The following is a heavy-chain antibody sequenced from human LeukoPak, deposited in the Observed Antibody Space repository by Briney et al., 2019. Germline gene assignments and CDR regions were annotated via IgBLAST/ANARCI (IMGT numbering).Heavy chain of an antibody. V-gene: IGHV6-1*01. CDR1: GDSVSSDSAA. CDR3: ARGLYDSSWYYPDY. J-gene: IGHJ4*02. Sequence: SQSLSLTCAISGDSVSSDSAAWNWSRQSPSRGLQWLGRTYYRSKWYNDYAVSVKSRITINPDTSKNQFSLQLNSVTPEDTAVYYCARGLYDSSWYYPDYWGQGTLVTVSS. CDR2: TYYRSKWYN. D-gene: IGHD6-13*01.